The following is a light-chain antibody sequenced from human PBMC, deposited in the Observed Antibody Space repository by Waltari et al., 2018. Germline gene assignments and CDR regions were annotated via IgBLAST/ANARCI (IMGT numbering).Light chain of an antibody. CDR1: QGINND. CDR3: QHYYSSPHS. CDR2: EAS. Sequence: DLQMTHSPSSLSASVGDRVTITCRASQGINNDLAWYQQKPGETPRVLIYEASSLQSGTPSRFSGSGSGTDFTLTISSLQSEDCATYYCQHYYSSPHSFGQGTKVEVK. J-gene: IGKJ2*03. V-gene: IGKV1-NL1*01.